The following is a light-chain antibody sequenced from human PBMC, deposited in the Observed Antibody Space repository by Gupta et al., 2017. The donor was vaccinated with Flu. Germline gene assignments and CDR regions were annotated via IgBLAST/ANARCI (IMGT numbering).Light chain of an antibody. J-gene: IGLJ1*01. CDR3: QLWDSSSYV. Sequence: SYELTPPPSLSVSPGQTATITCSGNKLWGKYVCWYQQKSGQSPVLVMYQDNKRPSGIPERFSGSNSGNTATLTISGTQAMDEADYYCQLWDSSSYVFGSGTKVTVL. V-gene: IGLV3-1*01. CDR1: KLWGKY. CDR2: QDN.